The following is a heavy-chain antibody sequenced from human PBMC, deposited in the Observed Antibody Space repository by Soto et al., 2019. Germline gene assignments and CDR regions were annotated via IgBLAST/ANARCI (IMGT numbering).Heavy chain of an antibody. CDR3: ARVSEYSGYDGYLYDY. J-gene: IGHJ4*02. V-gene: IGHV3-7*01. CDR1: GFTFSSYW. D-gene: IGHD5-12*01. CDR2: IKQDGSEK. Sequence: GGSLRLSCAASGFTFSSYWMSWVRQAPGKGLEWVANIKQDGSEKYYVDSVKGRFTISRDNAKNSLYLQMNSLRAEDTAVYYCARVSEYSGYDGYLYDYRAQRSLVIGSA.